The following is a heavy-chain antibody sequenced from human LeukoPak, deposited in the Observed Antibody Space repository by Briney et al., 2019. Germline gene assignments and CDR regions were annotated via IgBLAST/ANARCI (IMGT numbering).Heavy chain of an antibody. V-gene: IGHV3-23*01. Sequence: PGESLRLYCAASGFTCSSYAISWVRQAPGNGLASVSAISGSGGSTYYADSVKGRFTISRDNSKNTLYLQMNSLRAEDTAVYYCAKEQWLAPFFDYWGQGTLVTVSS. CDR3: AKEQWLAPFFDY. CDR2: ISGSGGST. J-gene: IGHJ4*02. CDR1: GFTCSSYA. D-gene: IGHD6-19*01.